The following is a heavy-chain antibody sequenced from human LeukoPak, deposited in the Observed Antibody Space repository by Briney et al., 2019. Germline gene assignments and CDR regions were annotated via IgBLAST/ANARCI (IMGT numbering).Heavy chain of an antibody. CDR3: AKLGYCSSTSCYIARDDAFDI. Sequence: PGGSLRLSCAVSGFTFSNYAAHWVRQAPGKGLEWVSSISSSSSYIYYADSVKGRFTISRDNAKNSLYLQMNSLRAEDTAVYYCAKLGYCSSTSCYIARDDAFDIWGQGTMVTVSS. D-gene: IGHD2-2*02. V-gene: IGHV3-21*01. CDR1: GFTFSNYA. J-gene: IGHJ3*02. CDR2: ISSSSSYI.